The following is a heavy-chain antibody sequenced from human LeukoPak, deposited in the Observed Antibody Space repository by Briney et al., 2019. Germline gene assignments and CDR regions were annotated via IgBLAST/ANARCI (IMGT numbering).Heavy chain of an antibody. D-gene: IGHD2-15*01. Sequence: SGTLSLTCAVSGGSISSSNWWSWVRQSPGKGLEWIGEIYHSGSTNYNPSLKSRVTISVDKSKNQFSLKLSSVTAADTAVYYRASPNIRYCSGGACSNDGSDYWGQGTLVTVSS. CDR3: ASPNIRYCSGGACSNDGSDY. J-gene: IGHJ4*02. CDR1: GGSISSSNW. V-gene: IGHV4-4*02. CDR2: IYHSGST.